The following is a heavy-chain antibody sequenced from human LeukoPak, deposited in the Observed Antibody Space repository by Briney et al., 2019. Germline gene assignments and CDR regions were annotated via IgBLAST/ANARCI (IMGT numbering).Heavy chain of an antibody. CDR3: ARHAPYCSGGSCYLYYYYMDV. V-gene: IGHV5-51*01. Sequence: GESLKISCKGSGYSFTSYWIGWVRQMPGKGLEWMGIIYPGDSDTRYSPSFQGQVTISADKSISTAYLQWSSLKASDTAMYYCARHAPYCSGGSCYLYYYYMDVWGKGTTVTVS. CDR2: IYPGDSDT. CDR1: GYSFTSYW. J-gene: IGHJ6*03. D-gene: IGHD2-15*01.